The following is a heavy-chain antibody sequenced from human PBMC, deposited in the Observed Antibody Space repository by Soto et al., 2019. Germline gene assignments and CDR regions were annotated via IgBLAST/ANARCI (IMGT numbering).Heavy chain of an antibody. CDR3: HFSNYYDSSGYYRDAFDI. V-gene: IGHV3-53*01. J-gene: IGHJ3*02. Sequence: GGSMRLSCAASGFTVSSNYMGWVRQAPGKGREWVAVMYSGGGTYYADSVKGGFTTSRDNSKNTLYLQMNSLRAEDTAVYYCHFSNYYDSSGYYRDAFDIWGQGTMVTVSS. D-gene: IGHD3-22*01. CDR2: MYSGGGT. CDR1: GFTVSSNY.